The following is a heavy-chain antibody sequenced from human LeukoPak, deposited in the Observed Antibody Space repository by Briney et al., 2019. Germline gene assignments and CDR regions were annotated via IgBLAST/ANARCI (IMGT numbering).Heavy chain of an antibody. J-gene: IGHJ4*02. D-gene: IGHD4-17*01. V-gene: IGHV3-33*01. CDR1: GFTFRNAG. Sequence: GGSLRLSCAASGFTFRNAGMHWVRQAPGKGLEWVAIIWWDGSKKYYADSVKGRFTISRDDSKNSLYLQMNSLRAEDTAVYYCARNGDYLIDYWGQGTLVTVSS. CDR2: IWWDGSKK. CDR3: ARNGDYLIDY.